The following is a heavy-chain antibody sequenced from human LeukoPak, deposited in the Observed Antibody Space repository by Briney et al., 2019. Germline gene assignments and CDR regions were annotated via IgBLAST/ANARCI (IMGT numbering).Heavy chain of an antibody. CDR2: IIPMFGTA. J-gene: IGHJ4*02. Sequence: SVKVSCKASGGTFSSYAISWVRQAPGQGLEWMGGIIPMFGTAKYAQKFQGRVTITADESTSTAYMELSSLRSEDTAVYYCARGRCSSTSCYPDYWGQGTLVTVSS. CDR1: GGTFSSYA. CDR3: ARGRCSSTSCYPDY. V-gene: IGHV1-69*13. D-gene: IGHD2-2*01.